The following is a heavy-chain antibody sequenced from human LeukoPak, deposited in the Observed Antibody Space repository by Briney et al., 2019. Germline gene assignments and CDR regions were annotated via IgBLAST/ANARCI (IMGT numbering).Heavy chain of an antibody. J-gene: IGHJ5*02. CDR2: IIPIFGTA. V-gene: IGHV1-69*13. D-gene: IGHD5-12*01. Sequence: GASVKVSCKASGGTFSSYAISWVRQAPGQGLEWMGGIIPIFGTANYAQKFQGRVTITADESTSTAYMELSSLRSEDTAVYYCARSYSGYDNNWFDPWGQGTLVTVSS. CDR1: GGTFSSYA. CDR3: ARSYSGYDNNWFDP.